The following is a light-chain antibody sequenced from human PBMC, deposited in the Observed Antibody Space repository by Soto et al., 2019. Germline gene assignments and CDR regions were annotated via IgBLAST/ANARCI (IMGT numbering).Light chain of an antibody. CDR3: SSYTTSFSWV. J-gene: IGLJ3*02. Sequence: QSALTQPASVSGSPGQSITISCTGTSSDIGAYNFVSWYQQYPGKAPKLIICEVSNRPSGISNRFSGSKSGNAASLTISGLQAEDDGSHYCSSYTTSFSWVFGGGTKVTVL. CDR1: SSDIGAYNF. V-gene: IGLV2-14*01. CDR2: EVS.